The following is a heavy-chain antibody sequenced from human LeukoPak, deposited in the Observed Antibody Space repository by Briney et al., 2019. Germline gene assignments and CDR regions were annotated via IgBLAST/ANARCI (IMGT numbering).Heavy chain of an antibody. CDR1: GPSLASTW. D-gene: IGHD2-15*01. J-gene: IGHJ6*03. V-gene: IGHV3-74*01. CDR3: ARDGCSGGSCYYYYYMDV. Sequence: GGSLRLSCAPSGPSLASTWMHWVRQVPGKGLVWVSRTNSEGSTIYAESVKGRFTISRDNTKNTLYLQMNSLRADDTAVYYCARDGCSGGSCYYYYYMDVWGKGTTVTIS. CDR2: TNSEGST.